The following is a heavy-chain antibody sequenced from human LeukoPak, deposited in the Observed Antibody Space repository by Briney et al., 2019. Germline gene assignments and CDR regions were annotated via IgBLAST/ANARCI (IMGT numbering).Heavy chain of an antibody. CDR1: GFTFDDYA. CDR2: ISWNSGSM. Sequence: GRSLRLSCAASGFTFDDYAMHWARQAPGKGLEWVSGISWNSGSMGYADSVEGRFTISRDNAKNSLYLQMNSLRAEDMALYYCAKGGGGYSYYYYMDVWGKGTTVTVSS. V-gene: IGHV3-9*03. J-gene: IGHJ6*03. D-gene: IGHD3-10*01. CDR3: AKGGGGYSYYYYMDV.